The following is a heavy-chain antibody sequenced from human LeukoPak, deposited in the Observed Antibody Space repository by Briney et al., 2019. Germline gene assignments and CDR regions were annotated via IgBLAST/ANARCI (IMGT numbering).Heavy chain of an antibody. D-gene: IGHD3-9*01. V-gene: IGHV1-2*02. CDR2: INPNSGGT. CDR1: GYTFTGYY. CDR3: AVPHPSFEYYYGMDV. Sequence: ASVKVSCKASGYTFTGYYMHWVRQAPGQGLEWMGWINPNSGGTNYAQKFQGRVTITADESTSTAYMELSSLRSEDTAVYYCAVPHPSFEYYYGMDVWGQGTKVTVCS. J-gene: IGHJ6*02.